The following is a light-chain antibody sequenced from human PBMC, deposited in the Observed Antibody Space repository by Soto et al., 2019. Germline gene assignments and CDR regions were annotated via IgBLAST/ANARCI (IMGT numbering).Light chain of an antibody. CDR2: DAS. Sequence: EIVLTQSPATLSLSPGERATLSCRASQSVSSYLAWYQQKPGQAPRLLIYDASNRATGIPARFSGSGSGTDFTLTICSLGHEDFAFYYWQQRSNWPPYTFGQGTKLEIK. J-gene: IGKJ2*01. CDR1: QSVSSY. CDR3: QQRSNWPPYT. V-gene: IGKV3-11*01.